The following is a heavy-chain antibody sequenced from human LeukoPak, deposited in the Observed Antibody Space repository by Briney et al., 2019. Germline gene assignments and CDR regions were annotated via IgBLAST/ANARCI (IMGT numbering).Heavy chain of an antibody. CDR2: IRSKAYGGTT. D-gene: IGHD5-18*01. V-gene: IGHV3-49*03. J-gene: IGHJ4*02. Sequence: PGRSLRLSCTASGFTFGDYAMSWFRQAPGKGLGWVGFIRSKAYGGTTEYAASVKGRFTISRDDSKSIAYLQMNSLKTEDTAVYYCTNNVDTAMADVYWGQGTLVTVSS. CDR1: GFTFGDYA. CDR3: TNNVDTAMADVY.